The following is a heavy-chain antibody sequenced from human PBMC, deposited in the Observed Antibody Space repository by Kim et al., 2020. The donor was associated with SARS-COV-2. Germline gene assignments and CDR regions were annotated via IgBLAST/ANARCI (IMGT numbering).Heavy chain of an antibody. CDR1: GFTFSSYA. CDR3: ARGGDCSSTSCYLPFDY. D-gene: IGHD2-2*01. Sequence: GGSLRLSCAASGFTFSSYAMHWVRQAPGKGLEWVAIISFDGSNKYCADSVKGRFTISRDNSKNTLYLQMNSLRADDTAVYYCARGGDCSSTSCYLPFDYWGQGTLVTVSS. J-gene: IGHJ4*02. V-gene: IGHV3-30-3*01. CDR2: ISFDGSNK.